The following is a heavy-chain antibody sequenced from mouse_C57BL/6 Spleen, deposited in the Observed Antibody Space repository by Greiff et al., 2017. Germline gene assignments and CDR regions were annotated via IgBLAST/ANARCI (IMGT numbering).Heavy chain of an antibody. J-gene: IGHJ4*01. Sequence: QVQLQQSGPELVKPGASVKISCKASGYAFSSSWMNWVKQRPGKGLEWIGRIYPGDGDTNYNGKFKGKATLTADKSSSTAYMQLSSLTSEDSAVYFCARDDDGYCAMDYWGQGTSVTVSS. D-gene: IGHD2-3*01. CDR3: ARDDDGYCAMDY. CDR2: IYPGDGDT. V-gene: IGHV1-82*01. CDR1: GYAFSSSW.